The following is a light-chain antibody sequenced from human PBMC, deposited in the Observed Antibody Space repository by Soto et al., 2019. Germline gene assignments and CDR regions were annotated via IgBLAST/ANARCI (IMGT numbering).Light chain of an antibody. V-gene: IGKV3-20*01. CDR3: QKYGISPELT. CDR1: QSVSSSY. CDR2: GAS. Sequence: EIVLTQSPGTLSLSPGDTATLSCRASQSVSSSYLAWYQQKPGQAPRLLIYGASSRATGIPDRFSGSGSGTDFTLTISRLEPEDFAVYYCQKYGISPELTFGGGTKVEIE. J-gene: IGKJ4*01.